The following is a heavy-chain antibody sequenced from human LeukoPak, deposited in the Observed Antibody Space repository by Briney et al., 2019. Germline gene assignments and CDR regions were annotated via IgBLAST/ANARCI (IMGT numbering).Heavy chain of an antibody. J-gene: IGHJ4*02. CDR1: GGTFSSYA. CDR2: ISSSSSTI. Sequence: GASVKVSCKASGGTFSSYAISWVRQAPGKGLEWVSYISSSSSTIYYADSVKGRFTISRDNAKNSLYLQMNSLRAEDTAVYYCARKRYSSGWYDYWGQGTLVTVSS. D-gene: IGHD6-19*01. V-gene: IGHV3-48*01. CDR3: ARKRYSSGWYDY.